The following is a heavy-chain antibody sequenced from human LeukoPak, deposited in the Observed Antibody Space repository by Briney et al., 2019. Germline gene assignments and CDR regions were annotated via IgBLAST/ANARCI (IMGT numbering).Heavy chain of an antibody. D-gene: IGHD4-17*01. J-gene: IGHJ2*01. CDR3: AKEVLDYEIPHWYFDL. V-gene: IGHV3-23*01. CDR2: MSGDGDYI. Sequence: GGSLRLSCAASGFTFSSYAMSWVRQAPGKGLEWVSAMSGDGDYIYYADSVKGRFTASRDNSKNTLYLQMNSLRVGDTAVYYCAKEVLDYEIPHWYFDLWGRGTLVTVSS. CDR1: GFTFSSYA.